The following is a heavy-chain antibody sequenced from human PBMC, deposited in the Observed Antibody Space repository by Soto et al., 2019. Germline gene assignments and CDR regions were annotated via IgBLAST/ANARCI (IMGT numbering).Heavy chain of an antibody. CDR2: IIPISGTA. CDR1: GGTFSSYA. J-gene: IGHJ6*02. V-gene: IGHV1-69*01. D-gene: IGHD2-2*01. CDR3: ARSQGSSTSLEIYYYYSYGMDV. Sequence: QVQLVQSGAEVKKPGSSVKVSCKASGGTFSSYAISWVRQAPGQGLEWMGGIIPISGTANYAQKFQGRVTITADDSPSTANMELSSLRSEDTAVYYCARSQGSSTSLEIYYYYSYGMDVWGQGTTVTVSS.